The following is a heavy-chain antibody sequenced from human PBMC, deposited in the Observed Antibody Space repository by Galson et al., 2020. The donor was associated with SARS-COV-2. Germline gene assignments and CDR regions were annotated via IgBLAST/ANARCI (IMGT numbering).Heavy chain of an antibody. V-gene: IGHV3-53*01. Sequence: GSTNYADSVKGRFTIARDTSKNILYLQMNSLRADDTAVYFCARSAFRSFTLWGQGTLVTVSS. J-gene: IGHJ4*02. CDR2: GST. CDR3: ARSAFRSFTL.